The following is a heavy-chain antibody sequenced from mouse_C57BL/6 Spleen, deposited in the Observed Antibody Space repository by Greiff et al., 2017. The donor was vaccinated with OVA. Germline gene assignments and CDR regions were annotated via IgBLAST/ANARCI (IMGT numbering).Heavy chain of an antibody. CDR2: INPNNGGT. D-gene: IGHD1-1*01. J-gene: IGHJ3*01. Sequence: VQLQQSGPELVKPEASVKMSCKASGYTFTDYNMHWVKQSHGKSLEWIGYINPNNGGTSYNQKFKGKATLTVNKSSSTAYMELRSLTSEDSAVYYCARPHYGSSYVFAYWGQGTLVTVSA. V-gene: IGHV1-22*01. CDR1: GYTFTDYN. CDR3: ARPHYGSSYVFAY.